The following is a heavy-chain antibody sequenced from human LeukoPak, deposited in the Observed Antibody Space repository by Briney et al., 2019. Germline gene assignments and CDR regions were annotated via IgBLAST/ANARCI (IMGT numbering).Heavy chain of an antibody. CDR3: ARSTWVEPQYYFDY. Sequence: GGSLRLSCAASGFTFSSYSMNWVRQAPGKGLEWVSYISSSSSTIYYADSVKSRFTISRDNAKNSLYLQMNSLRAEDTAVYYCARSTWVEPQYYFDYWGQGTLVTVSS. J-gene: IGHJ4*02. D-gene: IGHD1-14*01. CDR2: ISSSSSTI. CDR1: GFTFSSYS. V-gene: IGHV3-48*01.